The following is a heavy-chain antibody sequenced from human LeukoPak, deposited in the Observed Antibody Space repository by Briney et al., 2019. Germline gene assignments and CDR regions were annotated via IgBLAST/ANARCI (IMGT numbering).Heavy chain of an antibody. J-gene: IGHJ5*02. D-gene: IGHD3-10*01. Sequence: SETLSLTCAVYGGSFSGYYWSWIRQPPGKGLEWIGYIYYSGSTNYNPSLKSRVTISVDTSKNQFSLKLSSVTAADTAVYYCARGYYGSGSFPFDPWGQGTLVTASS. CDR3: ARGYYGSGSFPFDP. CDR2: IYYSGST. CDR1: GGSFSGYY. V-gene: IGHV4-59*01.